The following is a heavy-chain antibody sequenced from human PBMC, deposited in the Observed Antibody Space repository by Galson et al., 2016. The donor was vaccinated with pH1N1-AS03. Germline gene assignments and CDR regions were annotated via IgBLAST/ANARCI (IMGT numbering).Heavy chain of an antibody. CDR3: ARDESGYMY. J-gene: IGHJ4*02. Sequence: QSGAEVKEPGQSLRTSCKASGYTFVNYGISWVRRAPGQGLEWMGWISGYDGHTGYAQKFQGRVTMTTDTSTNTAYMELRSLTSDDTAVYYCARDESGYMYWGQGTLVTVSS. CDR2: ISGYDGHT. CDR1: GYTFVNYG. D-gene: IGHD3-3*01. V-gene: IGHV1-18*01.